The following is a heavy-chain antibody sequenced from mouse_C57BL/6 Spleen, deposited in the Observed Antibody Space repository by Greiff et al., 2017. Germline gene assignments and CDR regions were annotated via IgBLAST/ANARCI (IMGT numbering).Heavy chain of an antibody. CDR3: ARSPLYYYGSSHWYFDV. J-gene: IGHJ1*03. V-gene: IGHV1-26*01. CDR2: INPNNGGT. CDR1: GYTFTDYY. Sequence: VQLQQSGPELVKPGASVKISCKASGYTFTDYYMNWVKQSHGQSLEWIGDINPNNGGTSYNQKFKGKATLTVDKSSRTAYMELLRLTSEVSAVYFCARSPLYYYGSSHWYFDVWGTGTTVTVSS. D-gene: IGHD1-1*01.